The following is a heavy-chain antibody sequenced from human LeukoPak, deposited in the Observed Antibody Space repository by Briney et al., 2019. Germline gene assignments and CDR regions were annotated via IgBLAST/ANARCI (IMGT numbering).Heavy chain of an antibody. CDR1: GGSFSGYY. CDR2: INHSGST. V-gene: IGHV4-34*01. Sequence: SETLSLTCAVYGGSFSGYYWSWIRQPPGKGLEWIGEINHSGSTYYNPSLKSRVTISVDTSKNQFSPKLSSVTAADTAVYYCARVLNYGSGSYPFDYWGQGTLVTVSS. CDR3: ARVLNYGSGSYPFDY. J-gene: IGHJ4*02. D-gene: IGHD3-10*01.